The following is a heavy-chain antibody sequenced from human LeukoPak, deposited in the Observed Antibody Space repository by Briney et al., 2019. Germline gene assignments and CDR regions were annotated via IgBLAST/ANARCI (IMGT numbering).Heavy chain of an antibody. D-gene: IGHD4-23*01. CDR3: ARVRDLRWYGFDY. J-gene: IGHJ4*02. CDR2: INAGNGNT. CDR1: GYPFTSYA. Sequence: ASVKVSCKASGYPFTSYAMHWVRQAPGQRLEWMGWINAGNGNTKYSQKFQGRVTIARDTSASTAYMELSSLRSEDTAVYYCARVRDLRWYGFDYWGQGTLVTVSS. V-gene: IGHV1-3*01.